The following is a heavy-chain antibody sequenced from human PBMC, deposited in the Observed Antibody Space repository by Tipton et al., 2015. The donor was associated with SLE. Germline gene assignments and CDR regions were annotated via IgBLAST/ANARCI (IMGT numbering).Heavy chain of an antibody. V-gene: IGHV3-30*18. Sequence: SLRLSCAASRFTFSSYGMHWVRQAPGKGLEWVAVICYDGSNKYYADSVKGRFTISRDNSKNTLYLQMNSLRAEDTAMYYCAKDTALSYYYMDVWGKGTTVTVSS. CDR2: ICYDGSNK. D-gene: IGHD5-18*01. CDR3: AKDTALSYYYMDV. CDR1: RFTFSSYG. J-gene: IGHJ6*03.